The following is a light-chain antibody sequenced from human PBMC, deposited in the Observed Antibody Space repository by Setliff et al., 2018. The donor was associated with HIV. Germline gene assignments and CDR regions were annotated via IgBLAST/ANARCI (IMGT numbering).Light chain of an antibody. CDR1: SSDVGSFNL. J-gene: IGLJ3*02. Sequence: QSALTQPASVSGSPGQSITISCTGTSSDVGSFNLVSWYQQHPGKAPKLIIYEVTKRPSGVFNRFSGSKSGNTASPTISGLQAEDETDYYCCSYAGSRTPWVFGGGTKVTVL. CDR3: CSYAGSRTPWV. V-gene: IGLV2-23*02. CDR2: EVT.